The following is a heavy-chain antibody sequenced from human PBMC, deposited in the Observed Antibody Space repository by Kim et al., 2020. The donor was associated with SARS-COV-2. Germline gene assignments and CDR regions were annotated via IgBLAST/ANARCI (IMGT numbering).Heavy chain of an antibody. Sequence: GGSLRLSCAASGFTFSSYGMHWVRQAPGKGLEWVAVISYDGSNKYYADSVKGRFTISRDNSKNTLYLQMNSLRAEDTAVYYCAKDPGSSYQLLSSYYGM. CDR2: ISYDGSNK. J-gene: IGHJ6*01. CDR3: AKDPGSSYQLLSSYYGM. D-gene: IGHD2-2*01. V-gene: IGHV3-30*18. CDR1: GFTFSSYG.